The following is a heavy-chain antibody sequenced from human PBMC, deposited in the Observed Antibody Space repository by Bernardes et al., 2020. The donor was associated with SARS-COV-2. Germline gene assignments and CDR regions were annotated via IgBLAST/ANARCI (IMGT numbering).Heavy chain of an antibody. CDR2: VNHIVSP. D-gene: IGHD3-22*01. CDR3: ARGARISMIVVVMPQAAFDI. J-gene: IGHJ3*02. V-gene: IGHV4-34*01. CDR1: VGSFRGYY. Sequence: SETLSLTCDVYVGSFRGYYWSWILQPPVKGLAWIGDVNHIVSPNYNPSLKSRVTISVDSSKNQFSLKLNSVTAAATAVYYCARGARISMIVVVMPQAAFDIWGQGTTVTVSS.